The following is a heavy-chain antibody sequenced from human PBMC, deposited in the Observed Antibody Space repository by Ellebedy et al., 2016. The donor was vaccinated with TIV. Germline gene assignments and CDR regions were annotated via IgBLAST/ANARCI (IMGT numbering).Heavy chain of an antibody. Sequence: GGSLRLSXAASGFIFNNYWMSWVRQAPGKGLEWVANIKEDGSEKYYVDSVKGRFTISRDNGKNSLYLQMNSLRAEDTAVYYCATNCGGDCYSLWVYWGQGTLVTVSS. CDR2: IKEDGSEK. D-gene: IGHD2-21*02. J-gene: IGHJ4*02. CDR3: ATNCGGDCYSLWVY. V-gene: IGHV3-7*01. CDR1: GFIFNNYW.